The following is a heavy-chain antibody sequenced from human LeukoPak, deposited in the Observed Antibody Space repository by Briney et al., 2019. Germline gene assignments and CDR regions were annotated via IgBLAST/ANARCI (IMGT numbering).Heavy chain of an antibody. CDR1: GGSISSSSYG. J-gene: IGHJ4*02. CDR2: MYYSGST. CDR3: ARRDQWLATFDY. Sequence: SETLSLTCTVAGGSISSSSYGWGWLREPGGKGLEWIGSMYYSGSTYYNPSLKSRVPISVDTSKNQFSLKLSSVTAADTAVYYCARRDQWLATFDYWGQGTLVTVSS. V-gene: IGHV4-39*01. D-gene: IGHD6-19*01.